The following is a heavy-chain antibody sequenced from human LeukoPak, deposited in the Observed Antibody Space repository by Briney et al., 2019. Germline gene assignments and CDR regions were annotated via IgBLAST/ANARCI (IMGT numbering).Heavy chain of an antibody. CDR3: AARPPFNY. CDR2: IYSGGGT. CDR1: RFTVSSND. J-gene: IGHJ4*02. V-gene: IGHV3-66*01. Sequence: GGSLRLSCAASRFTVSSNDMSWVRQAPGEGLEWVSLIYSGGGTHYADSVKGRFTISRDNSKNTLYLQMNSLRVEGTAVYYCAARPPFNYWGQGILVTVSS.